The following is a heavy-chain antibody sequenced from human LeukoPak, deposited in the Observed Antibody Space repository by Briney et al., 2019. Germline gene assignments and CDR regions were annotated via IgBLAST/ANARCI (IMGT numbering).Heavy chain of an antibody. D-gene: IGHD3-16*01. J-gene: IGHJ4*02. CDR2: MKPNSGNT. V-gene: IGHV1-8*01. CDR1: GYTFTSYD. CDR3: ARGRRLLRHFDY. Sequence: GASVKVSCKASGYTFTSYDINWVRQATGQGLEWMGWMKPNSGNTGYAQKFQGRVTMTRNTSISTAYMELSSLRSEDTAVYYCARGRRLLRHFDYWGQGTLVTVSS.